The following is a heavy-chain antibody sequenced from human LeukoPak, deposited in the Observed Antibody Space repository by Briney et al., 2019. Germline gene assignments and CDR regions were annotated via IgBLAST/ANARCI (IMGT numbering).Heavy chain of an antibody. V-gene: IGHV1-46*01. J-gene: IGHJ5*02. Sequence: RASVTVSCKASGYTFTSYYMHWVRQAPGQGLEWMGIINPSGGSTSYAQKFQGRVTMTRDTSTSTVYMELSSLRSEDTAVYYCAPSSGYYNWFDPWGQGTLVTVSS. CDR2: INPSGGST. D-gene: IGHD3-22*01. CDR3: APSSGYYNWFDP. CDR1: GYTFTSYY.